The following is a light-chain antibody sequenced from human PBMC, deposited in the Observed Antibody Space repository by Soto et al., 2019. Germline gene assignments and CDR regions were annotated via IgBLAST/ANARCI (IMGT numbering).Light chain of an antibody. CDR1: QGIRGD. CDR3: FQDFISPLT. CDR2: ATS. J-gene: IGKJ1*01. V-gene: IGKV1-6*01. Sequence: AIQMTQSPSSLSASLGDRVTITCRASQGIRGDLGWYQQKPGKAPKLLISATSTLQSGVPSRFSGRGSGTNFTRTISSLQPEDFATYYCFQDFISPLTVGQGTKVEL.